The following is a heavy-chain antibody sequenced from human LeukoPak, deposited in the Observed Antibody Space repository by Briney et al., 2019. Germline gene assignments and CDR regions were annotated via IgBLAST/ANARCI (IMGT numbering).Heavy chain of an antibody. CDR1: GFTVSSNY. D-gene: IGHD6-13*01. CDR3: ARGLAAAGLYFDY. Sequence: GGSLRLSCAASGFTVSSNYMTWVGQAPGKGLEWVSVVYTGGCTYSTDSVKGRFTISRDNSKNTLYLQMNSLRAEDTAVYYCARGLAAAGLYFDYWGQGTLVTVSS. V-gene: IGHV3-53*03. CDR2: VYTGGCT. J-gene: IGHJ4*02.